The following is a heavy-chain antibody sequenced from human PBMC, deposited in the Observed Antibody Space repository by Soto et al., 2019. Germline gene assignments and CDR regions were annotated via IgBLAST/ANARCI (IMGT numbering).Heavy chain of an antibody. CDR1: VFTFSSYS. CDR2: ISVSGGST. Sequence: PVVSLIRSCSASVFTFSSYSMSWFRQAPGKGLEWVSAISVSGGSTYYSDSVKGRFTISRDNSKNTLYLQMNSLRAEDKAVYYCAKVGWLRSTYKWFEQRGQGNLV. V-gene: IGHV3-23*01. CDR3: AKVGWLRSTYKWFEQ. J-gene: IGHJ5*02. D-gene: IGHD5-12*01.